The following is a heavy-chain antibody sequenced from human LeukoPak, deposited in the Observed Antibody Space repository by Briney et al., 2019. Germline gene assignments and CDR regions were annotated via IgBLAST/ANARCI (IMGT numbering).Heavy chain of an antibody. Sequence: GGSLRLSCAASGFTFNMFWMTWVRQAPGKGLEWVANIKQDGSEENYGDSVKDRFIISRDNAKNSLYLQMNSLRAEDTAVYYCAKDEGSGTWHYWGQGTLVTVSS. CDR1: GFTFNMFW. CDR2: IKQDGSEE. J-gene: IGHJ4*02. D-gene: IGHD2-15*01. CDR3: AKDEGSGTWHY. V-gene: IGHV3-7*03.